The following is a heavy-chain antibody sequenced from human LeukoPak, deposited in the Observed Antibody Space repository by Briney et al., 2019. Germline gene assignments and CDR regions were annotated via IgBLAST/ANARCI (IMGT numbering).Heavy chain of an antibody. Sequence: SETLSLACAVYGGSFSGYYWSWIRQPPGKGLEWIREINHSGSTNYNPSLKSRVTISVDTSKNQFSLKLSSVTAADTAVYYCARAVYNSGSYYVFDYWGQGTLVTVSS. CDR3: ARAVYNSGSYYVFDY. CDR2: INHSGST. V-gene: IGHV4-34*01. CDR1: GGSFSGYY. D-gene: IGHD1-26*01. J-gene: IGHJ4*02.